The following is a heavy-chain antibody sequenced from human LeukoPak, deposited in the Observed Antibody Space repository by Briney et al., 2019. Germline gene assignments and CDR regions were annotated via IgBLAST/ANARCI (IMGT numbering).Heavy chain of an antibody. CDR3: ARHKRDHYDSSDDAFDI. Sequence: TSGTLSLTCAVSGGSISSSNWWSWVRQPPGKGLEWIGEIYHSGSTNYNPSLKSRVTMSVDKSKNQFSLNLSSVTAADTAVYYCARHKRDHYDSSDDAFDIWGQGTMVTVSS. CDR2: IYHSGST. J-gene: IGHJ3*02. V-gene: IGHV4-4*02. D-gene: IGHD3-22*01. CDR1: GGSISSSNW.